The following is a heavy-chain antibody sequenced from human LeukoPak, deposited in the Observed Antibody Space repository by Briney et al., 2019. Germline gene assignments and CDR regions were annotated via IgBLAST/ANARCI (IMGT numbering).Heavy chain of an antibody. J-gene: IGHJ4*02. V-gene: IGHV1-2*02. CDR2: LNPRSGAT. D-gene: IGHD5-12*01. CDR1: GYTFVDYY. Sequence: VASVKVSCKASGYTFVDYYLYWVRQAPGQGLEWMGWLNPRSGATNYAQKFQARVTMTRDTSINTAYMELSRLRSDDTAVYYCARDHRRGSTGYDMPADWGQGTLVTVSS. CDR3: ARDHRRGSTGYDMPAD.